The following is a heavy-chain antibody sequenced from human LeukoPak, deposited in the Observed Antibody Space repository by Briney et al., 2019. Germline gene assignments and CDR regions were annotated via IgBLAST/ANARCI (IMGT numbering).Heavy chain of an antibody. J-gene: IGHJ4*02. CDR1: GGSFSGYY. V-gene: IGHV4-34*01. CDR3: ARLTLTGPLN. D-gene: IGHD7-27*01. Sequence: SETLSLTCAVYGGSFSGYYWSWIRQPPWKGLEWIGEINHSGSTNYNPSLKSRVTISVDTSKNQFSLKLSSVTAADTAVYYCARLTLTGPLNWGQGTLVTVSS. CDR2: INHSGST.